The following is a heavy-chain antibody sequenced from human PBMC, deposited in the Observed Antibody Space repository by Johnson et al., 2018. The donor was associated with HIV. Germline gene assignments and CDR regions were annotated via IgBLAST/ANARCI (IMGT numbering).Heavy chain of an antibody. J-gene: IGHJ3*01. D-gene: IGHD5-18*01. CDR2: ISYSGSDT. Sequence: QVQLVESGGGLVQPGGSLRLSCAASGFSFSTYNMHWVRHAPGRGLEWVAFISYSGSDTYYVDSVKGRFTVSRDNSENTLLLQMNSLRDEDTAVYYCAKERTAMFTPFDAWGQGTRVTVSS. CDR1: GFSFSTYN. CDR3: AKERTAMFTPFDA. V-gene: IGHV3-30*18.